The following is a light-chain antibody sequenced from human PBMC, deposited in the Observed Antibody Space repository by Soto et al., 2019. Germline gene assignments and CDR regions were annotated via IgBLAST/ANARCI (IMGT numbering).Light chain of an antibody. CDR3: HSYDSTLRARYV. CDR2: GNT. J-gene: IGLJ1*01. CDR1: SSNIGANYD. Sequence: QSVLTQPPSVSGAPGQRVTISCTGSSSNIGANYDVHWYQHRPGTAPKLLIFGNTHRPSGVPDRFSGSKSGTSASLALTGLPAEDEGDYDCHSYDSTLRARYVIGTGTKVTVL. V-gene: IGLV1-40*01.